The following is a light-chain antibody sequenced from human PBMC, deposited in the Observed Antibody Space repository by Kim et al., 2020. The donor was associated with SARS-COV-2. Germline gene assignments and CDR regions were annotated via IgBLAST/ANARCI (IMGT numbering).Light chain of an antibody. V-gene: IGKV3D-20*02. Sequence: EIVLTQSPSTLSLSPGERATLSCRASQPVANNYLAWYQQRPGQAPRILIYAASTRVVGIPERFSGSGSGADFSLTISSLEPGDFAVYYCHQNSSSHQCFGQGTRVEL. CDR3: HQNSSSHQC. J-gene: IGKJ2*03. CDR1: QPVANNY. CDR2: AAS.